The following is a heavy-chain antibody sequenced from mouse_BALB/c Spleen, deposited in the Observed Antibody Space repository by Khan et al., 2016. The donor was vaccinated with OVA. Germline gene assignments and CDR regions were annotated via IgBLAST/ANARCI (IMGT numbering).Heavy chain of an antibody. CDR1: GYTFTNYG. V-gene: IGHV9-3-1*01. D-gene: IGHD2-10*01. J-gene: IGHJ4*01. CDR2: IDTYTGET. CDR3: ARPPYFSYTLDY. Sequence: QVQLQQSGPELKKPGETVKISCKASGYTFTNYGMNWVLQSPGKALKWMGWIDTYTGETTYADDFKGRFAFSLETSASTAFLQINNLKNEDTATYFCARPPYFSYTLDYWGQGTSVTVSS.